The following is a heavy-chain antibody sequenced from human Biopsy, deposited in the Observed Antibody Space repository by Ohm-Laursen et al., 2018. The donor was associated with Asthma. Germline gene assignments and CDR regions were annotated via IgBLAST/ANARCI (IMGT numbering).Heavy chain of an antibody. Sequence: GSLRLSCAASGFTFGDYWMSWVRQVPGKGLEWVANIKHDGTEKNHVDSLKGRFTISRDYAKNSLYLQMNSLRAEDTAVYYCARTFHFWSPYHAEHYQLWGQGTLVTASS. CDR3: ARTFHFWSPYHAEHYQL. CDR2: IKHDGTEK. CDR1: GFTFGDYW. D-gene: IGHD3-3*02. J-gene: IGHJ1*01. V-gene: IGHV3-7*01.